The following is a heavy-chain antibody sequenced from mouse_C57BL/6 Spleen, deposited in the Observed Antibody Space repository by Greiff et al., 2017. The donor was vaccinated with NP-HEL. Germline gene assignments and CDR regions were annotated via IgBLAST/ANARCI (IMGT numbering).Heavy chain of an antibody. J-gene: IGHJ2*01. CDR1: GYTFTSYG. CDR3: ARNYYGSSSFDY. D-gene: IGHD1-1*01. Sequence: VQLKQSGAELVRPGSSVKMSCKTSGYTFTSYGINWVKQRPGQGLEWIGYIYIGNGYTEYNGKFKGKATLTSDTSSSTAYMQLSSLTSEDSAIYFCARNYYGSSSFDYWGQGTTLTVSS. V-gene: IGHV1-58*01. CDR2: IYIGNGYT.